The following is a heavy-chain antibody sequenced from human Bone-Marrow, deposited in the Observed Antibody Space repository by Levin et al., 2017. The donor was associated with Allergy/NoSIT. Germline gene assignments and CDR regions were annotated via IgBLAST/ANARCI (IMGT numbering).Heavy chain of an antibody. CDR3: ARGESVMGGVGTSY. V-gene: IGHV1-8*01. CDR2: MNPNSGNT. CDR1: GYTFTSYD. Sequence: ASVKVSCKASGYTFTSYDINWVRQATGQGLEWMGWMNPNSGNTGYAQKFQGRVTMTRNTSISTAYMELSSLRSEDTAVYYCARGESVMGGVGTSYWGQGTLVTVSS. J-gene: IGHJ4*02. D-gene: IGHD1-1*01.